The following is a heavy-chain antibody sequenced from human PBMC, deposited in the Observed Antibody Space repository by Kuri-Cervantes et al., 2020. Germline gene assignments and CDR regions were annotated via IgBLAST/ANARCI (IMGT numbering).Heavy chain of an antibody. Sequence: GGSLRLSCAAPGFAFSSSAMTWVRQAPQKGLEWVSSISGSGGDTYYADSVKGRLTISRDNSKDTLYLQVNSLRAEDTAIYYCAKGKISTTGLDYWGQGNLVTVSS. CDR1: GFAFSSSA. J-gene: IGHJ4*02. CDR2: ISGSGGDT. CDR3: AKGKISTTGLDY. D-gene: IGHD1-1*01. V-gene: IGHV3-23*01.